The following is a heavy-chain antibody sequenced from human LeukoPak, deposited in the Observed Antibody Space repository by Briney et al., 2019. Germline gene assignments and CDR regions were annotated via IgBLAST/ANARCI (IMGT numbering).Heavy chain of an antibody. V-gene: IGHV3-30*18. D-gene: IGHD3-9*01. Sequence: GGSLRLSCAASGFTFSSYGMHWVRQAPGKGLEWVAVISYDGSNKYYADSVKGRFTISRDNSKNTLYLQMNSLRAEDTAVYYSAKDYDILTVSQGNDAFDIWGQGTMVTVSS. CDR2: ISYDGSNK. CDR3: AKDYDILTVSQGNDAFDI. J-gene: IGHJ3*02. CDR1: GFTFSSYG.